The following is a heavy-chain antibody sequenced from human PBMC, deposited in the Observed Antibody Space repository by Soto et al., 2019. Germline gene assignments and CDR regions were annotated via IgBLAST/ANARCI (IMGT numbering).Heavy chain of an antibody. V-gene: IGHV4-31*03. J-gene: IGHJ4*02. D-gene: IGHD2-15*01. CDR3: AREWGHCSGGSCYNGFVIDY. Sequence: SETLSLTCPVSGGSISSGGYYWSWIRQHPGKGLEWIGYIYYSGSTYYNPSLKSRVTISVDTSKNQFSLKLSSVTAADTAVYYCAREWGHCSGGSCYNGFVIDYWGQGTLVTVSS. CDR2: IYYSGST. CDR1: GGSISSGGYY.